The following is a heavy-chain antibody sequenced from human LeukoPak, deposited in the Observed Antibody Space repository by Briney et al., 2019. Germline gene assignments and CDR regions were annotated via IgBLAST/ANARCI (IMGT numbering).Heavy chain of an antibody. CDR1: GFTFSSYA. CDR2: ISYDGSNK. Sequence: GGSLRLSCAASGFTFSSYAMHWARQAPGKGLEWVAVISYDGSNKYYADSVKGRFTISRDNSKNTLYLQMNSLRAEDTAVYYCARESKTGSSSWYDAFDIWGQGTMVTVSS. CDR3: ARESKTGSSSWYDAFDI. J-gene: IGHJ3*02. V-gene: IGHV3-30-3*01. D-gene: IGHD6-13*01.